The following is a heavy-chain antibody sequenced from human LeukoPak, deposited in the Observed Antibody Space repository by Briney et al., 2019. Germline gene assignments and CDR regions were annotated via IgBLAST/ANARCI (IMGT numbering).Heavy chain of an antibody. J-gene: IGHJ4*02. D-gene: IGHD3-22*01. V-gene: IGHV4-59*01. CDR1: GGSISSYY. Sequence: SETLSLTCTVSGGSISSYYWSWIRQPPGKGLEWNGYIYYSGSTNYNPSLKSRVTISVDTSKNQFSLKLSSVTAADTAVYYCARGRYYDSSGYSLDYWGQGTLVTVSS. CDR2: IYYSGST. CDR3: ARGRYYDSSGYSLDY.